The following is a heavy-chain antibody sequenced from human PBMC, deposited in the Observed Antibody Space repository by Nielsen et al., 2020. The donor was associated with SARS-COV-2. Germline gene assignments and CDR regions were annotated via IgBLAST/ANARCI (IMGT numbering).Heavy chain of an antibody. CDR1: GLTLANYY. V-gene: IGHV3-11*01. Sequence: GESLKISCAGSGLTLANYYMSWIRQDPGGGLEWVSYITNTADGSTVHYADSVQGRFTISRDNAKNSLYLQMDSLRADDTATYFCASSGWLDYWGPGTPVIVSP. D-gene: IGHD6-19*01. J-gene: IGHJ4*02. CDR2: ITNTADGSTV. CDR3: ASSGWLDY.